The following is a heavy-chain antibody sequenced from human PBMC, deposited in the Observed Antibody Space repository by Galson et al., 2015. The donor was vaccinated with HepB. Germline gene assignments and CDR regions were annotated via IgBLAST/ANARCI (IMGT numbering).Heavy chain of an antibody. J-gene: IGHJ3*02. D-gene: IGHD2-21*01. CDR3: ARVRRQFAYDAFDI. Sequence: SLRLSCAASGFTFSSYAMHWVRQAPGKGLEWVAVISYDGSNKYYADSVKGRFTISRDNSKNTLYLQMNSLRAEDTAVYYCARVRRQFAYDAFDIWGQGTMVTVSS. V-gene: IGHV3-30*04. CDR1: GFTFSSYA. CDR2: ISYDGSNK.